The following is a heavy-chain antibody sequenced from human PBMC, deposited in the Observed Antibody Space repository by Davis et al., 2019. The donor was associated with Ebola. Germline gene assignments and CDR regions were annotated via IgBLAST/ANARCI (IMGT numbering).Heavy chain of an antibody. V-gene: IGHV3-11*01. D-gene: IGHD6-13*01. J-gene: IGHJ4*02. Sequence: GESLKISCAASGFTFSDYYMSWIRQAPGKGLEWVSYISSSGSTIYYADSVKGRFTISRDNAKNSLYLQMNSLRAEDTAIYYCARVSDSTDDEGYWGQGTLVTVSP. CDR1: GFTFSDYY. CDR3: ARVSDSTDDEGY. CDR2: ISSSGSTI.